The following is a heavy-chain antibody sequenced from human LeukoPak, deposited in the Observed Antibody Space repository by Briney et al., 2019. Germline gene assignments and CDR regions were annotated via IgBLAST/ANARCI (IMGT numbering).Heavy chain of an antibody. Sequence: GASVKVSCKASGYAFTGYYMHWVRQAPGQGLEWMGWINPNSGGTNYAQKFQGRVTMTRDTSISTAYMELSRLRSDDTAVYYCGRRSQWLVYDYWGQGTLVTVSS. V-gene: IGHV1-2*02. CDR2: INPNSGGT. CDR1: GYAFTGYY. D-gene: IGHD6-19*01. CDR3: GRRSQWLVYDY. J-gene: IGHJ4*02.